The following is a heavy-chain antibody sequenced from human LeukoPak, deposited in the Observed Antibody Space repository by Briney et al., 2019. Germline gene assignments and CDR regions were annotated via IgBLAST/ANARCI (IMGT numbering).Heavy chain of an antibody. J-gene: IGHJ3*02. V-gene: IGHV1-69*04. Sequence: ASVKVSCKASGGTFSSYAISWVRQAPGQGLEWMGRIIPILGIANYAQKFQGRVTITADKSTSTAYMELSSLRSEDTAVYYCARAPLAATVALDIWGQGTMVTVSS. CDR3: ARAPLAATVALDI. CDR2: IIPILGIA. CDR1: GGTFSSYA. D-gene: IGHD2-15*01.